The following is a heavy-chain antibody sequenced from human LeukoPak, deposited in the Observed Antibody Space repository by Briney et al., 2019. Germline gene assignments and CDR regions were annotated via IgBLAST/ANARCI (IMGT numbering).Heavy chain of an antibody. CDR1: GFTFSIYS. J-gene: IGHJ4*02. Sequence: GGSLRLSCAASGFTFSIYSMNWVRQAPGKGLEWVSSISSSGSNIYYADSVKGRFTISRDNAKNSLYLQMNSLRAEDTAIYYCARDVINLGSYYFDSWGQGTLVTVSS. CDR3: ARDVINLGSYYFDS. D-gene: IGHD1-26*01. V-gene: IGHV3-21*06. CDR2: ISSSGSNI.